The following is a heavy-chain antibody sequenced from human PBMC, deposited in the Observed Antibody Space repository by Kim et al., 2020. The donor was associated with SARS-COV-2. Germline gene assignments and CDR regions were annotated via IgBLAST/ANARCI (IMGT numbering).Heavy chain of an antibody. J-gene: IGHJ6*02. Sequence: LQGRFTITRDNAKNTLYLQMNSLRDEDTAVYYCARPEAALRYYYSGMDVWGQGTTVTVSS. CDR3: ARPEAALRYYYSGMDV. D-gene: IGHD6-25*01. V-gene: IGHV3-48*02.